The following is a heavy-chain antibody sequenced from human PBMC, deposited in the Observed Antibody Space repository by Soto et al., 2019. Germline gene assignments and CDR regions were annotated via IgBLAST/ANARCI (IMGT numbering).Heavy chain of an antibody. J-gene: IGHJ4*02. D-gene: IGHD1-26*01. V-gene: IGHV1-69*06. CDR2: IIPIFGTA. CDR1: GGTFSTYS. Sequence: QVQLVQSGAEVKKPGSSVKVSCKTSGGTFSTYSIVWVRQAPGEGLEWMGGIIPIFGTANYAQKFQDRVTITADKSTNTTFMELSSLKSEDTAMYYCASSSGNYYGVGTHYYFDYWGQGTLVTVSS. CDR3: ASSSGNYYGVGTHYYFDY.